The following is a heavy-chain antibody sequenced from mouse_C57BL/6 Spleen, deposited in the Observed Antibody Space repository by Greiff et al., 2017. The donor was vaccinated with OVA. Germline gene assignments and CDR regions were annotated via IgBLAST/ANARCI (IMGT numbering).Heavy chain of an antibody. Sequence: EVQVVESGGGLVQPKGSLKLSCAASGFSFNTYAMNWVRPAPGKGLEWVARIRSKSNNYATYYADSVKDRFTISRDDSESMLYLQMNNLKTEDTAMYYCVRHVDDYVYYYAMDYWGQGTSVTVSS. J-gene: IGHJ4*01. CDR1: GFSFNTYA. CDR3: VRHVDDYVYYYAMDY. CDR2: IRSKSNNYAT. D-gene: IGHD2-4*01. V-gene: IGHV10-1*01.